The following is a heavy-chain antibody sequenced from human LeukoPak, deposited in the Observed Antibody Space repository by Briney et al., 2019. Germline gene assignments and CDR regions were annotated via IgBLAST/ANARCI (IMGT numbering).Heavy chain of an antibody. Sequence: GRSLRLSCAASGFTFSSYAMHWVRQAPGKGLEWVAIISYDESNKYYADSVKGRFTISRDNSKNTVYLQMNSLRAEDTAVYYCAKVRGTVVTLDAFDIWGQGTMVTVSS. CDR2: ISYDESNK. J-gene: IGHJ3*02. D-gene: IGHD4-23*01. CDR1: GFTFSSYA. V-gene: IGHV3-30*04. CDR3: AKVRGTVVTLDAFDI.